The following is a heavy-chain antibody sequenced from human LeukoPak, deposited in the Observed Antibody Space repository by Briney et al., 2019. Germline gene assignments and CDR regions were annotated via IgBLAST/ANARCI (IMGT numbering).Heavy chain of an antibody. D-gene: IGHD2-2*01. V-gene: IGHV3-23*01. CDR3: AKSCCSTSSCYDGFDC. J-gene: IGHJ4*02. CDR1: GFTFSTYA. CDR2: ISGSGGTT. Sequence: GGSLRLSCAASGFTFSTYARSWVRQAPGKGLEWVSGISGSGGTTYYADSVKGRFTISRDNSKITLYLQMNSLRAEDTAVYYCAKSCCSTSSCYDGFDCWGQGTLVTVSS.